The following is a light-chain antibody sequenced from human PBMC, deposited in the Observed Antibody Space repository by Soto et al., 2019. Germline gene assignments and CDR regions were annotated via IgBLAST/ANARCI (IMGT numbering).Light chain of an antibody. Sequence: QSALTQPRSVSGSPGQSVTISCTGTSSDVGGYNYVSWYQQHPGKAPKLMIYDVSKRPSGVPDRFSGSKSGNTASLTISGLQAEDEADYXCCSYAGSYXWXXGGGXXLTVL. CDR3: CSYAGSYXWX. CDR2: DVS. V-gene: IGLV2-11*01. CDR1: SSDVGGYNY. J-gene: IGLJ3*02.